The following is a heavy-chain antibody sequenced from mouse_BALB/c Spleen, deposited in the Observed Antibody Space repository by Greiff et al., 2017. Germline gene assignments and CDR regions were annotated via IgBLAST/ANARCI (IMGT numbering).Heavy chain of an antibody. D-gene: IGHD1-1*01. Sequence: VMLVESGPGLVAPSQSLSITCTVSGFSLSRYSVHWVRQPPGKGLEWLGMIWGGGSTDYNSALKSRLSISKDNSKSQVFLKMNSLQTDDTAMYYCARNGAYYGSTQDYAMDYWGQGTSVTVSS. CDR3: ARNGAYYGSTQDYAMDY. V-gene: IGHV2-6-4*01. CDR1: GFSLSRYS. J-gene: IGHJ4*01. CDR2: IWGGGST.